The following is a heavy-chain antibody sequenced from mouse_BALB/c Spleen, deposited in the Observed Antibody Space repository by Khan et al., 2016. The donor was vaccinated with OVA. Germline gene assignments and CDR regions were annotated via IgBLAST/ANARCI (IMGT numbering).Heavy chain of an antibody. CDR2: IDPYDSET. Sequence: VQLQESGTELVRPGTSVKLSCKASGYTFTSYWMNWIKQRPEQGLEWIGRIDPYDSETRYNQKFKDKATLTVDKSSNTAYMQLTSLTSEDSAVYYCARNPFAYWGQGTLVTVSA. J-gene: IGHJ3*01. V-gene: IGHV1-52*01. CDR3: ARNPFAY. CDR1: GYTFTSYW.